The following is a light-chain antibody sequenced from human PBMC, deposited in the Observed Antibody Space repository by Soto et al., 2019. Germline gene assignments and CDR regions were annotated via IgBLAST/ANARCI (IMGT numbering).Light chain of an antibody. CDR2: SNN. V-gene: IGLV1-44*01. CDR3: AAWVDSLNGPV. J-gene: IGLJ2*01. CDR1: SSNIGSNT. Sequence: QSVLTQPPSASGTPGQRVTISCSGSSSNIGSNTVNLYQQLPGTAPKLLIYSNNQRPSGVPDRFSGSKSGTSASLAISGLHSEDEADYYCAAWVDSLNGPVFGGGTKLTVL.